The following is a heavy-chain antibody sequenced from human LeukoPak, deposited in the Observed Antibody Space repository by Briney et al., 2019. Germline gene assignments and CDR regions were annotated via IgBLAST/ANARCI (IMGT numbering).Heavy chain of an antibody. CDR1: DGSISSNGYY. V-gene: IGHV4-39*07. CDR2: IYYSGST. CDR3: ARVGGSGYDYRSWFDP. Sequence: SETLSLTCTVSDGSISSNGYYWGWIRQPPGKGLELIGSIYYSGSTFYNPSLKSRVTLSVDTSKNQFSLKLSSVTAADTAVYYCARVGGSGYDYRSWFDPWGQGTLVTVSS. D-gene: IGHD5-12*01. J-gene: IGHJ5*02.